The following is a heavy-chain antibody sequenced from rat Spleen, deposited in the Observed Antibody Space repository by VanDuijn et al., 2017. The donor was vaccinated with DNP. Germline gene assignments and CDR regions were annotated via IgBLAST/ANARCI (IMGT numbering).Heavy chain of an antibody. D-gene: IGHD1-4*01. V-gene: IGHV2S12*01. CDR2: ISSGGST. Sequence: QVQLKESGPGLVQPSQTLSLTCTVSGFSLTSYGVSWVRQPPGKGLEWIAAISSGGSTYYNSALKSRQSISSDTSKSQVFLKMNSLQTEDTAIYFCTSLLPGFNWRYSLDAWGQGISVTVSS. CDR3: TSLLPGFNWRYSLDA. J-gene: IGHJ4*01. CDR1: GFSLTSYG.